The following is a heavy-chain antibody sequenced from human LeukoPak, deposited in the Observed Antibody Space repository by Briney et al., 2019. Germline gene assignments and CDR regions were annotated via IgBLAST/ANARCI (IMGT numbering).Heavy chain of an antibody. J-gene: IGHJ4*02. CDR2: INHSGST. CDR3: ARGYGNFDY. CDR1: GGSFSGYY. V-gene: IGHV4-34*01. Sequence: SETLSLTCAVYGGSFSGYYWSWIRQPPGKGLEWIGEINHSGSTNYNPSLKSRVTISVDTSKNQFSLKLSSVTAADTAVYYCARGYGNFDYWGQGTLVTVSS. D-gene: IGHD4-17*01.